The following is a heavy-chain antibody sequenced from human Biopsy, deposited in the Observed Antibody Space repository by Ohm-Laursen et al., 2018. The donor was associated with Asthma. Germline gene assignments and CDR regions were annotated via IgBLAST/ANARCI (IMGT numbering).Heavy chain of an antibody. CDR3: ARVPTTLRYFDL. D-gene: IGHD2-15*01. CDR1: GGSVSSGSYY. J-gene: IGHJ2*01. CDR2: ISYSGST. Sequence: SDTLSLTCTVSGGSVSSGSYYWSWIRQPPGKGLAWVSYISYSGSTDYNPSLKSRLTISMDTSKNQFSLKLISVTAADTAVYYCARVPTTLRYFDLWGRGTLATVSS. V-gene: IGHV4-61*01.